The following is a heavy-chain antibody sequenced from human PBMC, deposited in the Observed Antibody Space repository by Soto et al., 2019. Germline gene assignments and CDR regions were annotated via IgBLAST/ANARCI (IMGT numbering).Heavy chain of an antibody. Sequence: QVQLQESGPGLVKPSQTLSLTCSISGGSISSGDNYWSWIRQPPGKGLEWIGYIHSSGSTFYNPSLKSRVTISIDTSKNQYSLKLSSMTAAETAVYSCARGTYFDSAWGTYRVGSSGCFDYWGQGTLVSVSS. CDR2: IHSSGST. CDR3: ARGTYFDSAWGTYRVGSSGCFDY. D-gene: IGHD3-16*02. V-gene: IGHV4-30-4*01. CDR1: GGSISSGDNY. J-gene: IGHJ4*02.